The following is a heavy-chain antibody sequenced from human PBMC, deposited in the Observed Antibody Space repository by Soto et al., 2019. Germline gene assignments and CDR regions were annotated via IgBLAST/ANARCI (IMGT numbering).Heavy chain of an antibody. J-gene: IGHJ4*02. V-gene: IGHV4-30-4*01. CDR1: GGSISSADYY. CDR3: ARDSSGYQSLDY. CDR2: IYYSGKT. D-gene: IGHD3-22*01. Sequence: QVQLQESGPGLVKPSQTLSLTCTVSGGSISSADYYWSWIRQPPGKGLEWIGYIYYSGKTFYNPSLKSRVTISVDTSKNQFSLKLSSVTAADTAVYYCARDSSGYQSLDYWGQGTLVTVSS.